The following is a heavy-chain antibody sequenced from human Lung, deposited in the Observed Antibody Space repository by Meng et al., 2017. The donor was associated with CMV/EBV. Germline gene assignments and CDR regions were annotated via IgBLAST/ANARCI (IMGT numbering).Heavy chain of an antibody. Sequence: QVQLQESGPGLVKPSQTLSLTCTGSGGSISSGDYYWSWIRQPPGKGLEWIGYIYYTGSTYYNPSLKSRVIISVDTSKNQFSLKLNSVTAADTAVYYCARVGGCSGGGCYHRLFDYWGQGTLVTVSS. D-gene: IGHD2-15*01. V-gene: IGHV4-30-4*01. CDR1: GGSISSGDYY. CDR2: IYYTGST. CDR3: ARVGGCSGGGCYHRLFDY. J-gene: IGHJ4*02.